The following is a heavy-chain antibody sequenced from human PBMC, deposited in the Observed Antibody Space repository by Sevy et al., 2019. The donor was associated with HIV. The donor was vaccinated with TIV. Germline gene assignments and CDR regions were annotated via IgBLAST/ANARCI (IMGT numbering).Heavy chain of an antibody. CDR2: FDAEVGDT. V-gene: IGHV1-24*01. J-gene: IGHJ4*02. CDR1: GYTLSKLS. D-gene: IGHD1-1*01. Sequence: GTVKVSCKVSGYTLSKLSMHWVRQAPRKGLERMGGFDAEVGDTFFAQHFQGRVTMTVDRSTDTWNMDVNSLTSEDTAMYYCAARINTMTAFWGQGTLVTVSS. CDR3: AARINTMTAF.